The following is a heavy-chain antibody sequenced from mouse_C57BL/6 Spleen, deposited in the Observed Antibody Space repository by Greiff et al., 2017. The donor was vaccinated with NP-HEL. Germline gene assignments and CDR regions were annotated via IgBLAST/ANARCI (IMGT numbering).Heavy chain of an antibody. V-gene: IGHV1-62-2*01. D-gene: IGHD2-5*01. CDR3: ARHEEGGYSNYEYAMDY. CDR2: FYPGSGSI. CDR1: GYTFTEYT. J-gene: IGHJ4*01. Sequence: VQLQQSGAELVKPGASVKLSCKASGYTFTEYTIHWVKQRSGQGLEWIGWFYPGSGSIKYNEKFKDKATLTADKSSSTVYMELSRLTSEDSAVYFCARHEEGGYSNYEYAMDYWGQGTSVTVSS.